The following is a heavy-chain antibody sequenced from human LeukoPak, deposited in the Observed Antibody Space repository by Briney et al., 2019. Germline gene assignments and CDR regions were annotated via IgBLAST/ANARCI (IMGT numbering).Heavy chain of an antibody. Sequence: PGGSLRLSCAASGFTFSSYEMNCFRQAPGKGLEWVSYISSSCSTIYYADSVKGRFTISRDNAKNSLYLQMNSLRAEDTAVYYCAELGITMIGGVWGKGTTVTISS. D-gene: IGHD3-10*02. CDR3: AELGITMIGGV. CDR2: ISSSCSTI. V-gene: IGHV3-48*03. J-gene: IGHJ6*04. CDR1: GFTFSSYE.